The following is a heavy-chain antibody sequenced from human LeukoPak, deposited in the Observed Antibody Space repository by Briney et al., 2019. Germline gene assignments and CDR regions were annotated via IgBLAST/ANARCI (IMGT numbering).Heavy chain of an antibody. CDR3: ARAYYYDLYYFDY. Sequence: PSETLSLTCTVSVGSISISSYYWGWIRQPPGKGLEWIGSIYYSGSTYYNPSLKSRVTISVDTSKNQFSLKLSSVTAADTAVYYCARAYYYDLYYFDYWGQGTLVTVSS. J-gene: IGHJ4*02. D-gene: IGHD3-22*01. V-gene: IGHV4-39*07. CDR2: IYYSGST. CDR1: VGSISISSYY.